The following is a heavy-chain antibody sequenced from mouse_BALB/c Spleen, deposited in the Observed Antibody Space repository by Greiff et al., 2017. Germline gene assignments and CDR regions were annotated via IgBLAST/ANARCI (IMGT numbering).Heavy chain of an antibody. V-gene: IGHV14-1*02. CDR2: IDPENGNT. Sequence: EVQLQQSGAELVRPGALVKLSCKASGFNIKDYYMHWVKQRPEQGLEWIGWIDPENGNTIYDPKFQGKASITADTSSNTAYLQLSSLTSEDTAVYYCAAPGRTTAPFADWGQGTLVTVSA. J-gene: IGHJ3*01. CDR3: AAPGRTTAPFAD. CDR1: GFNIKDYY. D-gene: IGHD1-2*01.